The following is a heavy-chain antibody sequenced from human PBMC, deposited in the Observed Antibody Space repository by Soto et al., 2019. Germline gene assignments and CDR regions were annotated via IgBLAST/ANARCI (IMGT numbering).Heavy chain of an antibody. CDR2: IRQSGDRS. CDR3: IPAFRPRLDT. J-gene: IGHJ5*02. Sequence: GGSLRLSCAASGFIFSNFAMYWVRRAPGKGLEWVSSIRQSGDRSSYADSAKGRFTISRDNSKNTLYLQMNGLRLDDTAVYYCIPAFRPRLDTWGRGTLVPVSS. CDR1: GFIFSNFA. D-gene: IGHD2-2*03. V-gene: IGHV3-23*01.